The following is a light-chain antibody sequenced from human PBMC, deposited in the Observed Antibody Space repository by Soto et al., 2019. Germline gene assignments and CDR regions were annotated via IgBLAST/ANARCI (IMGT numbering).Light chain of an antibody. J-gene: IGLJ2*01. CDR3: SSYGGRSNLV. CDR2: EVN. V-gene: IGLV2-8*01. CDR1: SSDVGAYKF. Sequence: QSVLTQPPSASGSPGQSVTISCTGTSSDVGAYKFVSWYQLHPGKAPKLMIYEVNVRPSGVPDRFSGSKSGNTASLTVSGLPVEDEADYYCSSYGGRSNLVFGGGTKLTVL.